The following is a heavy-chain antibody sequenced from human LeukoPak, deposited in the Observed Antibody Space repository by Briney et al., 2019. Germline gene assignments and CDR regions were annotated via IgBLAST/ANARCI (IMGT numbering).Heavy chain of an antibody. V-gene: IGHV4-34*01. J-gene: IGHJ6*02. CDR1: GGSFSGYY. D-gene: IGHD6-13*01. Sequence: SETLSLTCAVYGGSFSGYYWSWIRQPPGKGLEWIGEINHSGSTNYNPSLKSRVTISVDTSKNQFSLKLSSVTAADTAGYYCARGSMDSSSWYSYYYGMDVWGQGTTVTVSS. CDR3: ARGSMDSSSWYSYYYGMDV. CDR2: INHSGST.